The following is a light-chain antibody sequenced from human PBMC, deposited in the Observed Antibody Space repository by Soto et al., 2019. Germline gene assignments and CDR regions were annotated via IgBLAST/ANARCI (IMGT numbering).Light chain of an antibody. V-gene: IGLV2-11*01. CDR1: STDVGGYNY. J-gene: IGLJ1*01. CDR3: CSYAFRETLYV. CDR2: DVS. Sequence: QSALTQPRSVSGAPGQSVTISCTGTSTDVGGYNYVSWYQQHPGKVPKLMIYDVSKRPSGVPDRFSGAKSGNTASLTISGLQAEDEADYYCCSYAFRETLYVFGSGTKLTVL.